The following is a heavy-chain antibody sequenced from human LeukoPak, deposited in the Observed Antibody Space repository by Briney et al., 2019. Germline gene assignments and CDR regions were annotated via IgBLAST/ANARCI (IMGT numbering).Heavy chain of an antibody. Sequence: GGSLRLSCAASGFTFSSYGMHWVRQAPGKGLEWVAVIWYDGSNKYYADSVKGRFTISRDNSKNTLYLQMNSLSAEDTAVYCCARDVGLLWFGESPAGFDYWGQGTLVTVSS. CDR3: ARDVGLLWFGESPAGFDY. J-gene: IGHJ4*02. CDR1: GFTFSSYG. D-gene: IGHD3-10*01. CDR2: IWYDGSNK. V-gene: IGHV3-33*08.